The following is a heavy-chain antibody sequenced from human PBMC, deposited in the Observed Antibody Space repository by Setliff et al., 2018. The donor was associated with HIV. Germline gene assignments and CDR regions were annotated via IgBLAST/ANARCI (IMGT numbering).Heavy chain of an antibody. CDR1: GAYISSGSHY. Sequence: KPSETLSLTCTVSGAYISSGSHYWRWIRQPAGKGLEWIGHIYTSGFTDYNPSLKSRVTISVDTSKNQFSMQMTSVTAADTAVYYCARQSCLATGCPRRAFDIWGQGTMVTVSS. CDR2: IYTSGFT. D-gene: IGHD3-9*01. V-gene: IGHV4-61*09. CDR3: ARQSCLATGCPRRAFDI. J-gene: IGHJ3*02.